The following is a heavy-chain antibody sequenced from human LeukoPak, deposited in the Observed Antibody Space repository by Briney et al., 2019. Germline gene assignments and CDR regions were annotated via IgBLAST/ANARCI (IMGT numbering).Heavy chain of an antibody. Sequence: GGSLRLSCAASGFTFSSYSINWVRQAPGKGLEWVSYISSSSSTIYYADSVKGRFTISRDNAKNSLYLQMNSLRAEDTAVYYCARVPYSSGWTRQPYYYYYMDVWGKGTTVTVSS. CDR3: ARVPYSSGWTRQPYYYYYMDV. D-gene: IGHD6-19*01. J-gene: IGHJ6*03. CDR1: GFTFSSYS. CDR2: ISSSSSTI. V-gene: IGHV3-48*01.